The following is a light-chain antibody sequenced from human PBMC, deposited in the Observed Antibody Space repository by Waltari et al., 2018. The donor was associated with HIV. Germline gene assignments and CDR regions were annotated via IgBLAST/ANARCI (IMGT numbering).Light chain of an antibody. CDR2: DSP. J-gene: IGLJ2*01. CDR3: GTWDSSLSAGV. CDR1: SSNIGNNY. V-gene: IGLV1-51*01. Sequence: QSVLTQPPSVSAAPGQKITISCSGSSSNIGNNYVSWYQQLPGTAPKLLIYDSPKRPSGIPDRFSGSKSGTSATLGIAGLQTGDEADYYCGTWDSSLSAGVFGGGTKVTVL.